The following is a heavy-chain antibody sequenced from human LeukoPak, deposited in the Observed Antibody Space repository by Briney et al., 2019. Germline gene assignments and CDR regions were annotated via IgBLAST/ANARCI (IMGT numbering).Heavy chain of an antibody. J-gene: IGHJ4*02. Sequence: GGSLRLSCAASGFTFDDYAMHWVRQAPGKGLEWVSGISWNSGSIGYADSVKGRFTISRDNAKNSLYLQMNSLRAEDTALYYCAKENYYDSSGSFDYWGQGTLVTVSS. V-gene: IGHV3-9*01. CDR1: GFTFDDYA. CDR2: ISWNSGSI. D-gene: IGHD3-22*01. CDR3: AKENYYDSSGSFDY.